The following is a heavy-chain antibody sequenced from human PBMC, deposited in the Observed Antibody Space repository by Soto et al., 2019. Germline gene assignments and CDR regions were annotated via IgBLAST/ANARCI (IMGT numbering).Heavy chain of an antibody. CDR3: ARDTQQLDLYYYYGMDV. J-gene: IGHJ6*02. D-gene: IGHD6-13*01. V-gene: IGHV1-18*01. Sequence: ASVKVSCKASGYTFTSYCISWVRQAPGQGLEWMGWISAYNGNTNYAQKLQGRVTMTTDTSTSTAYMELRSLRSDDTAVYYCARDTQQLDLYYYYGMDVWGQGTTVTVSS. CDR1: GYTFTSYC. CDR2: ISAYNGNT.